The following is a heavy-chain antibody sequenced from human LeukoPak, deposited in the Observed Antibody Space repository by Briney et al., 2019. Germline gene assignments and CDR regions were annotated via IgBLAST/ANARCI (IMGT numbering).Heavy chain of an antibody. Sequence: SETLSLTCTVSGGSISSGGHYWSWTRQHPGKGLEWIGYIYYSGSTYYNPSLKSRVTISVDTSKNQFSLKLSSVTAADTAVYYCAREKDSYGYIGYWGQGTLVTVSS. CDR1: GGSISSGGHY. D-gene: IGHD5-18*01. CDR3: AREKDSYGYIGY. CDR2: IYYSGST. J-gene: IGHJ4*02. V-gene: IGHV4-31*03.